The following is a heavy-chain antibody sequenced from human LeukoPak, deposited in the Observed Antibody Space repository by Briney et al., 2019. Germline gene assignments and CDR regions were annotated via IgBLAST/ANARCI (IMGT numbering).Heavy chain of an antibody. CDR3: ARQPYSSSWSYYYYYGMDV. V-gene: IGHV4-39*01. CDR2: IYYSGST. CDR1: GGSISSSSYY. J-gene: IGHJ6*02. D-gene: IGHD6-13*01. Sequence: PSETLSLTCTVSGGSISSSSYYWGWIRQPPGKGLEWIGSIYYSGSTNYNPSLKSRVTISVDTSKNQFSLKLSSVTAADTAVYYCARQPYSSSWSYYYYYGMDVWGQGTTVTVSS.